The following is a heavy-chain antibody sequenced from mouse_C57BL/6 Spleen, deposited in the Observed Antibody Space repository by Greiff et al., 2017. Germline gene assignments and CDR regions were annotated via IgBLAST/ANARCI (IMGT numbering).Heavy chain of an antibody. V-gene: IGHV1-81*01. Sequence: QVHVKQSGAELARPGASVKLSCKASGYTFTSYGISWVKQRTGQGLEWIGEIYPRSGNTYYNEKFKGKATLTADKSSSTAYMELSSLTSEDSAVYFCARAYYSNRNVYFDYWGQGTTRTVSS. CDR1: GYTFTSYG. CDR3: ARAYYSNRNVYFDY. J-gene: IGHJ2*01. D-gene: IGHD2-5*01. CDR2: IYPRSGNT.